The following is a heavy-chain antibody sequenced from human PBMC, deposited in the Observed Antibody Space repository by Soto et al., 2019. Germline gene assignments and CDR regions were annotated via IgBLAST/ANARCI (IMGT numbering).Heavy chain of an antibody. CDR3: ARNGPYRTMVRGVANWFDP. Sequence: GASVKVSCKASGYTFTSYGISWVRQAPGQGLEWMGWISAYNGNTNYAQKLQGRVTMTTDTSTSTAYMELRSLRSDDTAVYYRARNGPYRTMVRGVANWFDPWGQGTLVTVSS. V-gene: IGHV1-18*01. CDR2: ISAYNGNT. CDR1: GYTFTSYG. D-gene: IGHD3-10*01. J-gene: IGHJ5*02.